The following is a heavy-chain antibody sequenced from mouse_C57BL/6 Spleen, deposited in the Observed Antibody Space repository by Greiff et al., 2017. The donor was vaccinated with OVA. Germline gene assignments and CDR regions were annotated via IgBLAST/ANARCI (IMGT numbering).Heavy chain of an antibody. CDR2: ISDGGSYT. V-gene: IGHV5-4*03. CDR1: GFTFSSYA. J-gene: IGHJ1*03. CDR3: ARRVYYGSSYGYFDV. D-gene: IGHD1-1*01. Sequence: EVHLVESGGGLVKPGGSLKLSCAASGFTFSSYAMSWVRQTPEKRLEWVATISDGGSYTYYPDNVKGRFTISRDNAKNNLYLQMSHLKSEDTAMYYCARRVYYGSSYGYFDVWGTGTTVTVSS.